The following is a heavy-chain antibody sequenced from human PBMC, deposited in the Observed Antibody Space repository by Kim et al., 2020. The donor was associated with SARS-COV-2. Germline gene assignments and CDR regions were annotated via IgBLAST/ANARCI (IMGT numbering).Heavy chain of an antibody. CDR3: ARDLEYVAAAGTGDY. D-gene: IGHD6-13*01. V-gene: IGHV3-20*03. Sequence: DSVKGRFTISRDNAKNYLYLQMNSLRAEDTALYYCARDLEYVAAAGTGDYWGQGTLVTVSS. J-gene: IGHJ4*02.